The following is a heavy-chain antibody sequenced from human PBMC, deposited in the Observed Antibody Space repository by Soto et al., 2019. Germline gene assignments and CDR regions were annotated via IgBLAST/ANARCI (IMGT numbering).Heavy chain of an antibody. Sequence: GGSLRLSCTASGFTFGDYAMSWVRQAPGKGLEWVGFIRSKAYGGTTQYAASVKGSFTISRDDSKDIAYLQMNSLKTEDTAVYYCTREPYYSDSSGFYHYYFDYWGQGTLVTVSS. J-gene: IGHJ4*02. CDR2: IRSKAYGGTT. CDR3: TREPYYSDSSGFYHYYFDY. V-gene: IGHV3-49*04. CDR1: GFTFGDYA. D-gene: IGHD3-22*01.